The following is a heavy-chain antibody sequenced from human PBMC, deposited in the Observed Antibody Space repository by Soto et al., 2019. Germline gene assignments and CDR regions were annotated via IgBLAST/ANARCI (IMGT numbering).Heavy chain of an antibody. CDR1: GGTFSSYA. Sequence: QVQLVQSGAEVKKPGSSVKVSCKASGGTFSSYAISWVRQAPGQGLEWMGGIIPIFGTANYAQKFQGRVTLTADKSTSTAYMELSSLRSEDTAVYYCARVGSAWSYSAYSYGMDVWGQGTTVTVSS. CDR2: IIPIFGTA. D-gene: IGHD1-26*01. J-gene: IGHJ6*02. CDR3: ARVGSAWSYSAYSYGMDV. V-gene: IGHV1-69*06.